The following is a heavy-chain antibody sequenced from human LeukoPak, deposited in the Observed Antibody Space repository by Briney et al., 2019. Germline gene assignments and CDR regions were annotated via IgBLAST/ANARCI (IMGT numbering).Heavy chain of an antibody. V-gene: IGHV4-30-4*01. CDR2: IYYSGST. CDR3: ARHRGSGVLYYFDY. J-gene: IGHJ4*02. Sequence: PSQTLSLTCTVSGGSISSGDYYWSWSRQPPGKGLEWIGYIYYSGSTYYNPSLKSRVTMSVDTSKNQFSLKLSSVTAADTAVYYCARHRGSGVLYYFDYWGQGTLVTVSS. CDR1: GGSISSGDYY. D-gene: IGHD6-19*01.